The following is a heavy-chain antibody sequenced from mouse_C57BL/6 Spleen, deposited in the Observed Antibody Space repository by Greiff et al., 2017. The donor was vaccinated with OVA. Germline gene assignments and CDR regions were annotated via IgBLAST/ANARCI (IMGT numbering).Heavy chain of an antibody. CDR2: IDPSDSYT. CDR1: GYTFTSYW. Sequence: QVQLQQSGAELVKPGASVKLSCKASGYTFTSYWMQWVKQRPGQGLEWIGEIDPSDSYTNYNQKFKGKATLTVDTSSSTAYMQLSSLTSEDSAVYYCASVFYAMDYWGQGTSVTVSS. V-gene: IGHV1-50*01. CDR3: ASVFYAMDY. J-gene: IGHJ4*01.